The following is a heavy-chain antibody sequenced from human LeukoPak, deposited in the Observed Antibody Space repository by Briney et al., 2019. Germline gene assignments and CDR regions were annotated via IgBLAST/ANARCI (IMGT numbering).Heavy chain of an antibody. CDR3: AKGPRITIFGVVTTNFDY. Sequence: AGGSLRLSCAASGFTFSSYGMHWVRQAPGKGLGWVAVIWYDGSNKYYADSVKGRFTISRDNSKNTLYLQMNSLRAEDTAVYYCAKGPRITIFGVVTTNFDYWGQGTLVTVSS. J-gene: IGHJ4*02. V-gene: IGHV3-33*06. D-gene: IGHD3-3*01. CDR2: IWYDGSNK. CDR1: GFTFSSYG.